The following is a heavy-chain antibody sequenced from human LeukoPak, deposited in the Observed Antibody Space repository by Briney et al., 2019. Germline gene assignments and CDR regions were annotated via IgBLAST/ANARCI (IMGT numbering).Heavy chain of an antibody. Sequence: SETLSLTCTVSGGSISSYYWSWIRQPPGKGVEWIGYIYYSGITNYNPSLKSRVTISVDTSKNQFSLKLSSVTAADTAVYYCARSVEGYCRGGSCYYYSYYMDVWGKGTTVTVSS. CDR3: ARSVEGYCRGGSCYYYSYYMDV. J-gene: IGHJ6*03. D-gene: IGHD2-15*01. CDR1: GGSISSYY. CDR2: IYYSGIT. V-gene: IGHV4-59*01.